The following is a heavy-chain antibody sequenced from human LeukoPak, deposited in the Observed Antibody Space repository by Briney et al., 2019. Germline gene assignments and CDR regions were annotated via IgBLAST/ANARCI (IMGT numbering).Heavy chain of an antibody. CDR1: GGSISSYY. V-gene: IGHV4-59*01. D-gene: IGHD5-18*01. J-gene: IGHJ4*02. CDR2: IYYSGST. Sequence: PPETLSLTCTVSGGSISSYYWSWIRQPPGKGLEWIGYIYYSGSTNYNPSLKSRVTISVDTSKNQFSLKLSSVTAADTAVYYCARSRGYSYDLDYWGQGTLVTVSS. CDR3: ARSRGYSYDLDY.